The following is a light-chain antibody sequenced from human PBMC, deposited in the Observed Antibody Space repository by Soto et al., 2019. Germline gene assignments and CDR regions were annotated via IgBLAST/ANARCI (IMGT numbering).Light chain of an antibody. V-gene: IGLV2-23*01. CDR2: EGS. Sequence: QSALTQPASVSGSPGQSITISCTGTSSDVGSYNLVSWYQQHPGKAPELIIYEGSKRPSGVSNRFSGSKSGNTASLTISGLQAEDEADYYCCSYAGSSTPFVFGTGTKVTVL. J-gene: IGLJ1*01. CDR1: SSDVGSYNL. CDR3: CSYAGSSTPFV.